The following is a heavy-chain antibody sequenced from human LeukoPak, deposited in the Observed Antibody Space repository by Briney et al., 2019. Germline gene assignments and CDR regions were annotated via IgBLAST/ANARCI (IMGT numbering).Heavy chain of an antibody. CDR1: GGSISSYY. CDR2: IYYSGST. J-gene: IGHJ4*02. V-gene: IGHV4-59*01. D-gene: IGHD3-22*01. Sequence: SETLSLTCTVSGGSISSYYWSWIRQPPGKGLEWIGYIYYSGSTNYNPSLKSRVTISVDTSKNQFSLKLSSVTAADTAVYYCARVKSYYDSSGYYLRGYYFDYWGQGILVTVSS. CDR3: ARVKSYYDSSGYYLRGYYFDY.